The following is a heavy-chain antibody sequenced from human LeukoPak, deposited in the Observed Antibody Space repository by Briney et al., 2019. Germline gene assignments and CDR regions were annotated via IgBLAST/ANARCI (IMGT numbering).Heavy chain of an antibody. CDR2: INGGGDHT. CDR3: ARRDVSNGEWIFFDH. D-gene: IGHD2-2*03. V-gene: IGHV3-23*01. J-gene: IGHJ4*02. Sequence: GGSLRLSCAASGFTFSTYSMNWVRQVPGKGLEWVSAINGGGDHTYYADSVKGRFTISRDNSKNTLYFHLNSLRADDTAVYYCARRDVSNGEWIFFDHWGQGTLVTVSS. CDR1: GFTFSTYS.